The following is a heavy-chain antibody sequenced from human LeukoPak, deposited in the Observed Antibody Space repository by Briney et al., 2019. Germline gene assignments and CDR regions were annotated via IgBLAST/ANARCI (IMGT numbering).Heavy chain of an antibody. CDR3: ARDVGSGYDPYYYGMDV. V-gene: IGHV3-21*01. Sequence: GGSLRLSCAASGFTVSSYSMNWVRQAPGKGLEWVSSISSSSSYIYYADSVKGRFTISRDNAKNSLYLQMNSLRAEDTAVYYCARDVGSGYDPYYYGMDVWGQGTTVTVSS. D-gene: IGHD5-12*01. CDR1: GFTVSSYS. CDR2: ISSSSSYI. J-gene: IGHJ6*02.